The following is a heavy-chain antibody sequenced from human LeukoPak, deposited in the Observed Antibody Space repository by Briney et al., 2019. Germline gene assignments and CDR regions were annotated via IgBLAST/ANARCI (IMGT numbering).Heavy chain of an antibody. CDR1: GGSISSYY. CDR2: IQTSGST. CDR3: ARGYYYDTRNAFDI. Sequence: SETLSLTCTVSGGSISSYYWSWIRQPAGKGLEWIGRIQTSGSTNYIPSLKSRVTISVDKFKNQFSLKLSSVTAADTAVYYCARGYYYDTRNAFDIWGQGTMVTVSS. J-gene: IGHJ3*02. D-gene: IGHD3-22*01. V-gene: IGHV4-4*07.